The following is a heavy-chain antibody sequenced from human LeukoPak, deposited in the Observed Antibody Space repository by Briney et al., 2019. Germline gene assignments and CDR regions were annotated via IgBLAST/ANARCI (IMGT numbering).Heavy chain of an antibody. CDR2: INSDWTNT. J-gene: IGHJ3*02. Sequence: GGSLRLSCVASRFTFSSYWMHWVRQAPGKGLVWVSRINSDWTNTNYADSVKGRFTISRDNAKNTLYLQMNSLRAEVTAVFYCASPYQLPNHDVFHIWGQGTLVTVSS. CDR1: RFTFSSYW. D-gene: IGHD2-2*01. V-gene: IGHV3-74*01. CDR3: ASPYQLPNHDVFHI.